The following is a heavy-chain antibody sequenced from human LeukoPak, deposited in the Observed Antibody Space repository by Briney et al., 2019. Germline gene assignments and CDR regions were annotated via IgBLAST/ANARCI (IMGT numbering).Heavy chain of an antibody. CDR3: AADRSVSSTYYYAVDV. J-gene: IGHJ6*02. V-gene: IGHV1-58*02. CDR2: IVVGSGNT. CDR1: GFTFTTST. D-gene: IGHD2-15*01. Sequence: ASVKVSCTASGFTFTTSTMQWVRQARGHRLEWIGWIVVGSGNTNYAQKFQERVIITRDMSTSTAYMELSSLTSEDTAVYFCAADRSVSSTYYYAVDVWGQGTAVTVSS.